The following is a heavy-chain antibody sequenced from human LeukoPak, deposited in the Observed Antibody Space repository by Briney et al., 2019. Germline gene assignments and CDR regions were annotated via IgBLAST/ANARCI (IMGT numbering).Heavy chain of an antibody. CDR3: ARDSGNNWDANYFDA. CDR2: INWNVGTT. V-gene: IGHV3-20*04. D-gene: IGHD1-1*01. J-gene: IGHJ5*02. Sequence: GGSLRLSCAASGFRFDDHAMSWVRQAPGKGLEWVAGINWNVGTTGYRGSVKGRFTISRDNAKNSLYLQMNSLRAEDTALYYCARDSGNNWDANYFDAWGQGTLVTVSS. CDR1: GFRFDDHA.